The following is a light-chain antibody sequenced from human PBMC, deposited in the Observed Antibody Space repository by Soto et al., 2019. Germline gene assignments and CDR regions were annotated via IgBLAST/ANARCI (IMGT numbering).Light chain of an antibody. CDR1: SSDVGGYNY. CDR3: SSYTTSNTYV. J-gene: IGLJ1*01. Sequence: QSVLTQPASVSGSPGQSITISCTGRSSDVGGYNYVSWYQQHPGKAPKFMIYEVSRRPSGVSNRFSGSKSGNTASLTVSGLQAEDEADYYCSSYTTSNTYVFGTGTKVTVL. V-gene: IGLV2-14*01. CDR2: EVS.